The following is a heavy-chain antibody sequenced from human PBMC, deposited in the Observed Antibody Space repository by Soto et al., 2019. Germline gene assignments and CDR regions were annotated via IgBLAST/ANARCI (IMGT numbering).Heavy chain of an antibody. Sequence: ASVKVSCKASGYTFTSYGISWVRQAPGQGLEWMGWISAYNGNTNYAQKLQGRVTMTTDTSTSTAYMELRSLRSDDTAVYYCAREGVQQLVGDTDYYYYGMDVWGQGTTVTVSS. V-gene: IGHV1-18*04. J-gene: IGHJ6*02. CDR2: ISAYNGNT. CDR1: GYTFTSYG. D-gene: IGHD6-13*01. CDR3: AREGVQQLVGDTDYYYYGMDV.